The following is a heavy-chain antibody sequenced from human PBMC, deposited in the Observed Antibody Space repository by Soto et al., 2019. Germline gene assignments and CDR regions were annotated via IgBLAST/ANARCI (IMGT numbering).Heavy chain of an antibody. D-gene: IGHD3-10*01. J-gene: IGHJ4*02. CDR2: ISGSGINT. V-gene: IGHV3-23*01. CDR1: GFTFRNYV. CDR3: GKLAWLGDLAGHDY. Sequence: EVQLLGSGGGLVQPGGSLRLSCAASGFTFRNYVMSWVRQAPGKGLEWLSTISGSGINTLYADSVRGRFAISRDNSRNTLYLQMDSLGAEDTAVYYCGKLAWLGDLAGHDYWGQGTLVTVSS.